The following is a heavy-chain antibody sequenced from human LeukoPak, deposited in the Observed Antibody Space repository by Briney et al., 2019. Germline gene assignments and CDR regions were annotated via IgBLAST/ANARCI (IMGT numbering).Heavy chain of an antibody. Sequence: PSETLSLTCTVSGYSISSGYYWGWIRQPPGKGLGWIGSIYHSGSTYYNPSLKSRVTISVDTSKNQFSLKLSSVTAADTAVYYCARQGTTGAFIIDYWGQGTLVTVSS. V-gene: IGHV4-38-2*02. CDR3: ARQGTTGAFIIDY. CDR2: IYHSGST. D-gene: IGHD1-7*01. J-gene: IGHJ4*02. CDR1: GYSISSGYY.